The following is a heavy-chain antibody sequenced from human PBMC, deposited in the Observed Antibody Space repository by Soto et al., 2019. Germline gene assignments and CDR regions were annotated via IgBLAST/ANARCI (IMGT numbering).Heavy chain of an antibody. J-gene: IGHJ4*02. Sequence: PSETLSLTCTVSGGSISSSSYYWGWIRQPPGKGLEWIGSIYYSGSTYYNPSLKSRVTISVDTSKNQFSLKLSSVTAADTAVYYCARVSYETGLDNWGQGTLVTVSS. V-gene: IGHV4-39*01. CDR1: GGSISSSSYY. CDR3: ARVSYETGLDN. D-gene: IGHD3-9*01. CDR2: IYYSGST.